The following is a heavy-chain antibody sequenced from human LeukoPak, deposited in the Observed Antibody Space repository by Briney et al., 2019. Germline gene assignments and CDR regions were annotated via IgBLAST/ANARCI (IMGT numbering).Heavy chain of an antibody. J-gene: IGHJ5*02. CDR2: IWYGGSNK. CDR1: GFTVSSNY. V-gene: IGHV3-33*08. CDR3: ATEGHATNYEFLELVVPGWT. Sequence: GGSLRLSCAASGFTVSSNYMSWVRQAPGKGLEWVAVIWYGGSNKYYADSVKGRFTISRDNSKNTLYLQMNSLRAEDSAVYYCATEGHATNYEFLELVVPGWTWGQGTLVTVSS. D-gene: IGHD3-3*01.